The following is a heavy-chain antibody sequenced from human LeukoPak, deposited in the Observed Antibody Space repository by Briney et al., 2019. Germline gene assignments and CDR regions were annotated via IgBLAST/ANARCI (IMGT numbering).Heavy chain of an antibody. CDR1: GGTFSSYA. CDR2: ISAYNGNT. V-gene: IGHV1-18*01. Sequence: ASVKVSCKASGGTFSSYAISWVRQAPGQGLEWMGWISAYNGNTNYAQKLQGRVTMTTDTSTSTAYMELRSLRSDDTAVYYCARGKAAADKGDYWGQGTLVTVSS. J-gene: IGHJ4*02. CDR3: ARGKAAADKGDY. D-gene: IGHD6-13*01.